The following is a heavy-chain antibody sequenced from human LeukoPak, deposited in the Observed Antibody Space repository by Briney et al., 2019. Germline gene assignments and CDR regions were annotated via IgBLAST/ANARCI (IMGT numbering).Heavy chain of an antibody. CDR2: INPNSGGT. CDR3: ARGLGGYSGYADEYYFDY. J-gene: IGHJ4*02. D-gene: IGHD5-12*01. V-gene: IGHV1-2*02. CDR1: GYTFTGYY. Sequence: GASVKVSCKASGYTFTGYYMHWVRQAPGQGLEWMGWINPNSGGTTSAQKFQGRVTMTRDTSISTAYMELSRLRSDDTAVYYCARGLGGYSGYADEYYFDYWGQGTLVTVSS.